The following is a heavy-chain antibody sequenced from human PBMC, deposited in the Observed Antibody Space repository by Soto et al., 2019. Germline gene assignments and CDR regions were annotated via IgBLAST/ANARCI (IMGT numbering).Heavy chain of an antibody. CDR2: IDPSDSYT. CDR3: SVRMTTVTTIDY. J-gene: IGHJ4*02. D-gene: IGHD4-17*01. CDR1: GYSFTSYW. Sequence: GESLKISCKGSGYSFTSYWISWVRQMPGKGLEWMGRIDPSDSYTNYSPSFQGHVTISADKSISTAYLQWSSLKASDTAMYYCSVRMTTVTTIDYWGQGTLVTVSS. V-gene: IGHV5-10-1*01.